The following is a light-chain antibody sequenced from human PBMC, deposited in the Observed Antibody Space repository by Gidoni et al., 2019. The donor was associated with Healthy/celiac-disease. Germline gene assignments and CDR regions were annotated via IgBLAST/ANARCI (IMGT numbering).Light chain of an antibody. V-gene: IGLV1-40*01. CDR1: SSNIGAGYD. Sequence: QPVPTPPPSVSGATGQRVPISCTGSSSNIGAGYDVHWYQPLPGTAPQLLIYGNSNRPSGVPDRFSGSKSGTSASLAITGLQAEDEADYYCQSYDSSLSGWVFGGGTKLTVL. CDR2: GNS. CDR3: QSYDSSLSGWV. J-gene: IGLJ3*02.